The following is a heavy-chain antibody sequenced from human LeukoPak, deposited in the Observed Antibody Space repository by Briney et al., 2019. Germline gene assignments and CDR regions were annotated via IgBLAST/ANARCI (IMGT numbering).Heavy chain of an antibody. D-gene: IGHD3-22*01. CDR2: INPSGGST. V-gene: IGHV1-46*01. CDR1: GYTFTSYY. J-gene: IGHJ4*02. CDR3: ARGERYYYDSSGYFFPFDY. Sequence: GASVKVSCKASGYTFTSYYMHWVRQAPGQGLEWMGIINPSGGSTSYAQKFQGRVTMTRDTSTSTVYMELSSLRSEDTAVYYCARGERYYYDSSGYFFPFDYWGQGTLVTVSS.